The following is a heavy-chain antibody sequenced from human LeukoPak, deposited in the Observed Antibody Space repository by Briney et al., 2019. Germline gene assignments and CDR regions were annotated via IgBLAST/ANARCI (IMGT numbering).Heavy chain of an antibody. J-gene: IGHJ4*02. CDR3: ARAASSDY. CDR1: GFTFSNFA. CDR2: ISGSGDRI. V-gene: IGHV3-23*01. Sequence: GGSLRLSCAASGFTFSNFAMSWIRQAPGKGLEWVSAISGSGDRIIYADSVKGRFAISREDSKNTLYLQMNSLRAEDTAVYYCARAASSDYWGQGTLVTVSS. D-gene: IGHD2-15*01.